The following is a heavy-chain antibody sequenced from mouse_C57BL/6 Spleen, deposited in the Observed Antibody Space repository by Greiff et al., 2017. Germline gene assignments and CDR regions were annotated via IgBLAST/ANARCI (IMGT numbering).Heavy chain of an antibody. CDR3: ARHYHYFDY. CDR2: IYPGDGDT. J-gene: IGHJ2*01. D-gene: IGHD1-2*01. Sequence: QVQLKESGPELVKPGASVKISCKASGYAFRSSWMNWVKQRPGKGLEWIGRIYPGDGDTNYNGKFKGKATLTADKSSSTAYMQLSSLTSEDSAVYFCARHYHYFDYWGQGTTLTVSS. V-gene: IGHV1-82*01. CDR1: GYAFRSSW.